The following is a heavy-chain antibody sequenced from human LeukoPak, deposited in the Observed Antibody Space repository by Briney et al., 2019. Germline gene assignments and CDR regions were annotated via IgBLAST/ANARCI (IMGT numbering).Heavy chain of an antibody. Sequence: ASVKVSCKASGYTFTSYDINWVRQAPGQGLEWMGRIIPIFGTANYAQKFQGRVTITTDESTSTAYMELSSLRSEDTAVYYCARDMSGSYLAPDAFDIWGQGTMVTVSS. J-gene: IGHJ3*02. CDR3: ARDMSGSYLAPDAFDI. V-gene: IGHV1-69*05. D-gene: IGHD1-26*01. CDR2: IIPIFGTA. CDR1: GYTFTSYD.